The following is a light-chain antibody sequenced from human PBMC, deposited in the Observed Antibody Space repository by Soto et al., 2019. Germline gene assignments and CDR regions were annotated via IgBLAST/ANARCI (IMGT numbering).Light chain of an antibody. Sequence: DIQMTQSPSSLSASVGDRVTITCRASQDIGLFLNWYQQKPGKAPKCLIYAASNLESRVPSRFSGSGSGTDFNFTISGLQPDDLATYYCQQTYNTPRTFGQGTKVDIK. CDR2: AAS. J-gene: IGKJ1*01. CDR3: QQTYNTPRT. CDR1: QDIGLF. V-gene: IGKV1-39*01.